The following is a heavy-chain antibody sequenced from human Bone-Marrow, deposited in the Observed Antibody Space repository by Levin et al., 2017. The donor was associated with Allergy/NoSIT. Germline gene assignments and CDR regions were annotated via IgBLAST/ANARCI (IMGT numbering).Heavy chain of an antibody. CDR3: ARGLEYSGLP. D-gene: IGHD5-12*01. V-gene: IGHV3-21*01. CDR1: GFTFRSYA. CDR2: ITSSSSYI. J-gene: IGHJ5*02. Sequence: GGSLRLSCAGSGFTFRSYAMSWVRQAPGKGLDWVSSITSSSSYIYYADSVKGRFTISRDNAKNSLYLQMNSLRVEDTAVYYCARGLEYSGLPWGQGTLVTVSS.